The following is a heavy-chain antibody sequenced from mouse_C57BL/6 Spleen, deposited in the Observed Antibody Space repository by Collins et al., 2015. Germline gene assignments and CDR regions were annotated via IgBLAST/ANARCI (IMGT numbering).Heavy chain of an antibody. CDR3: ARAYRYDEGYFDY. Sequence: QVQLQQSGAGLARPGASVKLSCKASGYTFTSYWMQWVKQRPGQGLEWIGAIYPGDGDTRYTQKFKDKATLTADKSSSTAYMQLSSLASEDSAVYYCARAYRYDEGYFDYWGQGSTLTVSS. D-gene: IGHD2-14*01. V-gene: IGHV1-87*01. J-gene: IGHJ2*01. CDR2: IYPGDGDT. CDR1: GYTFTSYW.